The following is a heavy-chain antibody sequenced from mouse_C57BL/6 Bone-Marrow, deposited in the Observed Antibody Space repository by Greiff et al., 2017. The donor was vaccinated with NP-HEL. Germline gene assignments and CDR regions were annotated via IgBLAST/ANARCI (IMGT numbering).Heavy chain of an antibody. J-gene: IGHJ2*01. Sequence: EVHLVESGGGLVQPGGSMKLSCVASGFTFSNYWMNWVRQSPEKGLEWVAQIRLKSDNYATHYAESVKGRFTISRADSKSSVYLQMNNLRAEDTGIYYCTVNWDPLDYWGQGTTLTVAS. CDR2: IRLKSDNYAT. V-gene: IGHV6-3*01. CDR3: TVNWDPLDY. D-gene: IGHD4-1*02. CDR1: GFTFSNYW.